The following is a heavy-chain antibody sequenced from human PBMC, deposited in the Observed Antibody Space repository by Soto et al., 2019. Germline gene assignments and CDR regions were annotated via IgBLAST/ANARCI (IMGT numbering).Heavy chain of an antibody. CDR1: GYSFTSYW. CDR2: IDPSDSYT. D-gene: IGHD5-18*01. J-gene: IGHJ4*02. Sequence: GESLKISCKGSGYSFTSYWISWVRQMPVKGLEWMGRIDPSDSYTNYSPSFQGHVTISADKSITTAYLQWSSLKASDTAMYYCARHLARGDPAIAYWGQGTLVTVSS. CDR3: ARHLARGDPAIAY. V-gene: IGHV5-10-1*01.